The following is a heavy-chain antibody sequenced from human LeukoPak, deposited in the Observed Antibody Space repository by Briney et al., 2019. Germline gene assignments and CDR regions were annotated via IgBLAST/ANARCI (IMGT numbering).Heavy chain of an antibody. D-gene: IGHD1-1*01. Sequence: SETLSLTCTVSGGSISSGSFYWSWIRQPAGKGLEWIGSIYYSGSTYYNPSLKSRVTISVDTSKNQFSLKLSSVTATDTAVYYCAREARTTIQQVVAYYFDYWGQGTLVTVSS. J-gene: IGHJ4*02. CDR2: IYYSGST. CDR1: GGSISSGSFY. V-gene: IGHV4-39*07. CDR3: AREARTTIQQVVAYYFDY.